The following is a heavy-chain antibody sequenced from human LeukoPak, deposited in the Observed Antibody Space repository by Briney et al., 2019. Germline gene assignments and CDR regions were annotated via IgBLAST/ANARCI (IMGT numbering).Heavy chain of an antibody. J-gene: IGHJ4*02. Sequence: PGGSLRLSCAGSGFTVSTNFMSWVRQAPGKGLEWVSTLYNDAFGSTTYYADSVTGRFTISRDNSQNILFLQMSSLTAEDTAMYYCARELGGGGLHYFDYWGRGTLVTVSS. CDR2: LYNDAFGSTT. CDR1: GFTVSTNF. V-gene: IGHV3-53*01. D-gene: IGHD3-16*01. CDR3: ARELGGGGLHYFDY.